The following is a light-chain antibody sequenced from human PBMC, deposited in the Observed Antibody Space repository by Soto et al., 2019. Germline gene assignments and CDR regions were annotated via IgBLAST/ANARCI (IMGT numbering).Light chain of an antibody. CDR3: LSYADTAYV. V-gene: IGLV2-8*01. CDR2: EVS. CDR1: SSDVGGYNY. J-gene: IGLJ1*01. Sequence: QSALTQPPSASVSPGQSVTISCAGTSSDVGGYNYVSWYQQYPGKVPKLMIYEVSERPSGLPDRFSGSKSGNTAFLTVSGLQAEDEADYYCLSYADTAYVFGTGTKLTVL.